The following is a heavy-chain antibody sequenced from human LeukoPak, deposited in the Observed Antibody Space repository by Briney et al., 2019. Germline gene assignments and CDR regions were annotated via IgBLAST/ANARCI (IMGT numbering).Heavy chain of an antibody. CDR1: GFTFSGCW. V-gene: IGHV3-74*01. D-gene: IGHD2-21*01. CDR2: INEDGSIT. CDR3: GTDVADCGGAECSVGFELDF. J-gene: IGHJ4*02. Sequence: GGSLRLPCEVSGFTFSGCWLSWFRQVPGKGLMWVSRINEDGSITNYVDSVKGRFTVSRDNAKNTLFLQMNTLRAEDTAVYYCGTDVADCGGAECSVGFELDFWGKGTMVTVCS.